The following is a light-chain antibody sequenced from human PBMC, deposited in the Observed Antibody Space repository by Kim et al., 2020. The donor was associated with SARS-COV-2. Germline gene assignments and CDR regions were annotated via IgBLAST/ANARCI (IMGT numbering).Light chain of an antibody. V-gene: IGKV1-5*03. Sequence: DIHMTQSPSTLSASIGDRVTITCRASQSISTWLAWYQQKPGKAPKLLIYKASTLESGVPSRFSGSGSGTEFTLTISSLQPDDFATYYCQQYNGYSTFGQGTKLEI. J-gene: IGKJ2*01. CDR3: QQYNGYST. CDR2: KAS. CDR1: QSISTW.